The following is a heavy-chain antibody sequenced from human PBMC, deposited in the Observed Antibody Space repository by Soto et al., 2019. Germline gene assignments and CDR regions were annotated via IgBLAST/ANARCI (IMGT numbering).Heavy chain of an antibody. D-gene: IGHD2-2*01. CDR1: GFTFSLYP. J-gene: IGHJ3*01. Sequence: QLLESGGGLVQPGGSLRLSCAASGFTFSLYPVNWVRQAPGKGLEWLSYISPSNSTIYYADSVKGRFTISRDNAKNSLDLQMNGLRDDDTAVYYCARVGRGFCSSTRCYTDGFDLWGQGTVVTVST. CDR3: ARVGRGFCSSTRCYTDGFDL. V-gene: IGHV3-48*02. CDR2: ISPSNSTI.